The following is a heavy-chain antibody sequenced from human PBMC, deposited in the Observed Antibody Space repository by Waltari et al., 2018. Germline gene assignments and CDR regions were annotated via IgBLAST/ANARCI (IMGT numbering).Heavy chain of an antibody. CDR1: GFTVRSTY. D-gene: IGHD2-21*02. Sequence: EVQLLESGGALVQPGGSLSLSCAAFGFTVRSTYMTWVRQAPGKGLYWVSLIYGGGVTYYADSVKGRFSISRDKFKNTLYLQMNSLRAEDTALYYCAAAYCGGDCFYSLDYWGQGTLVTVSS. CDR2: IYGGGVT. CDR3: AAAYCGGDCFYSLDY. V-gene: IGHV3-66*01. J-gene: IGHJ4*02.